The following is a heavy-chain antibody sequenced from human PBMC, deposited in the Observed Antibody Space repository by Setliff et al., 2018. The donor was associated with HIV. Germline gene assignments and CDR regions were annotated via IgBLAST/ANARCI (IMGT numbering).Heavy chain of an antibody. J-gene: IGHJ5*02. CDR1: GGSISSGGYY. CDR3: ARGYSSSLGWFDP. CDR2: IYYSGSA. Sequence: SSETLSLTCTVSGGSISSGGYYWSWIRQHPEKGLEWIGYIYYSGSAYYNPSLKSRVSISVDTSKNQFSLKLSSVTAADTAVYYCARGYSSSLGWFDPWGQGTLVTVSS. D-gene: IGHD6-6*01. V-gene: IGHV4-31*03.